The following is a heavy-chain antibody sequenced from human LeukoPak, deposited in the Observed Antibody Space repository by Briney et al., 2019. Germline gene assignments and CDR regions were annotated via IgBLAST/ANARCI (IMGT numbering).Heavy chain of an antibody. J-gene: IGHJ5*02. CDR3: ARDFRGITIFGVEDWFDP. CDR1: GGSINSNSYY. V-gene: IGHV4-39*07. CDR2: INHSGST. Sequence: SETLSLTCTVSGGSINSNSYYWGWIRQPPGKGLEWIGEINHSGSTNYNPSLKSRVTISVDTSKNQFSLKLSSVTAADTAVYYCARDFRGITIFGVEDWFDPWGQGTLVTVSS. D-gene: IGHD3-3*01.